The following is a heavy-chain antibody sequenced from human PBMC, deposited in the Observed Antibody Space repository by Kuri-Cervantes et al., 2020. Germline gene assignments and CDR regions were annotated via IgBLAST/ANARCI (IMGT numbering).Heavy chain of an antibody. CDR1: GYSFTRYW. D-gene: IGHD4-23*01. Sequence: GGSLRLSCKGSGYSFTRYWIGWVRQMPGKGLEWMGIVYPGDSDTRYSPSFQGQVTISADKSISTAYLQWSSLKASDTAMYYCARQPPPTVVTPYYFDYWGQGTLGTVSS. CDR2: VYPGDSDT. V-gene: IGHV5-51*01. CDR3: ARQPPPTVVTPYYFDY. J-gene: IGHJ4*02.